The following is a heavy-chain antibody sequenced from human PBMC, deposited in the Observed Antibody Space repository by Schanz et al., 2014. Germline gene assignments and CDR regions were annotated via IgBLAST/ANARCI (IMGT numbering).Heavy chain of an antibody. D-gene: IGHD3-9*01. Sequence: EVPLLESGGGLVQPGGSLRLSCAASGFTFTNYAMTWVRQAPGKGLEWVSGISGSGGSTYDADAVKGRFTISRDNSKNTLYLQMNSLRAEDTAVYYCAKDHAGSDILTALGNWGQGTLVTVSS. J-gene: IGHJ4*02. CDR2: ISGSGGST. V-gene: IGHV3-23*01. CDR1: GFTFTNYA. CDR3: AKDHAGSDILTALGN.